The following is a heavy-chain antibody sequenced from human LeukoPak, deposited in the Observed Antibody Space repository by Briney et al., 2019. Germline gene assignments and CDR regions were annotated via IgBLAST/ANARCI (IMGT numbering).Heavy chain of an antibody. CDR2: IYHSGST. CDR3: ATLTTPGWFNP. J-gene: IGHJ5*02. V-gene: IGHV4-59*12. Sequence: SETLSLTCTVSGDSISTYYWSWIRQSPGKGLEWIGYIYHSGSTKYNPSLKSRVTISVDTSKNQFSLKLSSVTAADTAVYYCATLTTPGWFNPWGQGTLVTVSS. D-gene: IGHD1-1*01. CDR1: GDSISTYY.